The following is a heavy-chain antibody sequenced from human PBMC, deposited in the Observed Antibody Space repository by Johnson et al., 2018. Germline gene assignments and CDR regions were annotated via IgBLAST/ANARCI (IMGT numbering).Heavy chain of an antibody. V-gene: IGHV4-59*01. D-gene: IGHD1-26*01. Sequence: QVQLQESGPGLVKPSATLSPTCTVSGGTIRSYYWSWIRQPPGKGLEWTWYSYYSGSTNYIPSLKRRVTISVDTSKNQFSLTPSTATPADTAVYYCARVHSGTKGSAFDIWGQGTMVTVSS. CDR1: GGTIRSYY. CDR2: SYYSGST. CDR3: ARVHSGTKGSAFDI. J-gene: IGHJ3*02.